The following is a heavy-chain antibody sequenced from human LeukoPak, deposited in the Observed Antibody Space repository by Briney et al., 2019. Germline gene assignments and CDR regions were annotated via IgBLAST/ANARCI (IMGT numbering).Heavy chain of an antibody. J-gene: IGHJ4*02. D-gene: IGHD3-22*01. CDR2: INPNSGGT. V-gene: IGHV1-2*02. Sequence: ASVKVSCKASGYTFTGYYMHWVRQAPGQGLEWMGWINPNSGGTNYAQKFQGRVTITTDESTSTAYMELSSLRSEDTAVYYCARDSYDSSGYYDYWGQGTLVTVSS. CDR1: GYTFTGYY. CDR3: ARDSYDSSGYYDY.